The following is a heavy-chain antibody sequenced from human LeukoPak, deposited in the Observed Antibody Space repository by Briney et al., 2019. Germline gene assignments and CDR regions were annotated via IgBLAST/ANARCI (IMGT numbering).Heavy chain of an antibody. D-gene: IGHD2-21*02. Sequence: SVKVSCKASGGTFSSYAISWVRQAPGQGLEWMGRIIPIFGIANYAQKFQGRVTITADKSTSTAYMELSSLRSEDTAVYYCAKTASEYYFDYWGQGTLVTVSP. J-gene: IGHJ4*02. CDR3: AKTASEYYFDY. CDR2: IIPIFGIA. V-gene: IGHV1-69*04. CDR1: GGTFSSYA.